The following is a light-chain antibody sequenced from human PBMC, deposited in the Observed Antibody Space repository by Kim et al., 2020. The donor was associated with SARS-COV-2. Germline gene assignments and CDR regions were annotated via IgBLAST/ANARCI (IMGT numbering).Light chain of an antibody. J-gene: IGKJ1*01. Sequence: EIVLTQSPATLSLSPGDRATLSCRASQGVSNYLAWYQQKPGQAPRLLISDASNRATGIPARFSGSGSGTDFTLTISSLEPEDFTFYYWHQRSSWPGTFGQGTKVGIK. CDR3: HQRSSWPGT. CDR1: QGVSNY. V-gene: IGKV3-11*01. CDR2: DAS.